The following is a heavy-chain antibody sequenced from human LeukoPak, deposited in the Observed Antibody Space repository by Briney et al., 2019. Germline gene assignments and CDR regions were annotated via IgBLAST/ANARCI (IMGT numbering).Heavy chain of an antibody. D-gene: IGHD3-22*01. CDR2: IYSGGNT. CDR1: GLTVSSNC. Sequence: GGSLRLSCTASGLTVSSNCMSWVRQASGKGLEWVSFIYSGGNTYYADSVKGRFTISRDNSKNTFHLQMNSLRAEDTAVYYCARRAGDYSHPYDYWGQGTLVTVSS. J-gene: IGHJ4*02. CDR3: ARRAGDYSHPYDY. V-gene: IGHV3-53*01.